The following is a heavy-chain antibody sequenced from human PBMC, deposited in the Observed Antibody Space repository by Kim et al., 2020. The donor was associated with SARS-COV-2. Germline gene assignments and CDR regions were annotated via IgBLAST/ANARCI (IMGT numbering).Heavy chain of an antibody. D-gene: IGHD3-22*01. V-gene: IGHV1-46*01. Sequence: ASVKVSCKASVYTFTSYYMHWVRQAPGQGLEWMGIINPSGGSTSYAQKFQGRVTMTRDTSTSTVYIELSSLRSEDTAVYYCARGDDSSGYIVYYGMDVWGQGTTVTVSS. J-gene: IGHJ6*02. CDR2: INPSGGST. CDR1: VYTFTSYY. CDR3: ARGDDSSGYIVYYGMDV.